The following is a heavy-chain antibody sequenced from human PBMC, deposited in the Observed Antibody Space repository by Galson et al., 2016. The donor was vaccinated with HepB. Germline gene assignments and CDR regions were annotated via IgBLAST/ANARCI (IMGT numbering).Heavy chain of an antibody. J-gene: IGHJ4*02. V-gene: IGHV4-31*03. D-gene: IGHD3-10*01. Sequence: LSLTCTVSGGSISSSAYYWSWIRQHPGKGLEWIGYIYYSGSTYYNPSLKSRVTISVDTSKNQFSLRLSSVTAADPAVYYCARVDYFASGSHPTYYFDYWGQGTLVTVSS. CDR3: ARVDYFASGSHPTYYFDY. CDR1: GGSISSSAYY. CDR2: IYYSGST.